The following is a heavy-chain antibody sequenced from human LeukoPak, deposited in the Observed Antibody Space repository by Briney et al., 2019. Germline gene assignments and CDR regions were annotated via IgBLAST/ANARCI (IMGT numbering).Heavy chain of an antibody. D-gene: IGHD2-2*01. Sequence: ASVKVSCKASGYTFTSHDINWVRQATGQGLEWMGWMNTNSGNIGYAQKLQGRVTITRNTSISTAYMELSSLRSEDTAVYYCARGPGCISTSCPYYFDYWGQGTLVTVSS. CDR2: MNTNSGNI. CDR3: ARGPGCISTSCPYYFDY. V-gene: IGHV1-8*03. J-gene: IGHJ4*02. CDR1: GYTFTSHD.